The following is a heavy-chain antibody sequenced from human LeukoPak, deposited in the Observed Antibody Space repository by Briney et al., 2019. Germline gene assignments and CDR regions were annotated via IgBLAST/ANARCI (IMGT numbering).Heavy chain of an antibody. CDR3: ARQYTVTENWFDP. D-gene: IGHD4-17*01. Sequence: GESLKISCKGFGYSFTSYWIGWVRQMPGKGLEWMGIIYPGDSDTRYSPSFRGQVTISADKSISTAYLQWSSLKASDTAMYYCARQYTVTENWFDPWGQGTLVTVSS. CDR1: GYSFTSYW. V-gene: IGHV5-51*01. CDR2: IYPGDSDT. J-gene: IGHJ5*02.